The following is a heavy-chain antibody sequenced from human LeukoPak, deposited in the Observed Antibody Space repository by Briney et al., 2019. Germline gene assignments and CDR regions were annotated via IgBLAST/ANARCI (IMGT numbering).Heavy chain of an antibody. CDR1: GFTVSSNY. V-gene: IGHV3-23*01. D-gene: IGHD2-21*01. Sequence: HPGGSLRLSCAASGFTVSSNYMSWVRQAPGKGLEWVSAISSTDAGTYHADSVRGRFTISRDSSKNTLYLQMNSLRAEDAAVYYCAKAPVTSCRGAYCYPFDYWGQGTLVTVSS. CDR3: AKAPVTSCRGAYCYPFDY. CDR2: ISSTDAGT. J-gene: IGHJ4*02.